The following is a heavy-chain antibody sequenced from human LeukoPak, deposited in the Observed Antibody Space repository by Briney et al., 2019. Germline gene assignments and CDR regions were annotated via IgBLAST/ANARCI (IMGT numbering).Heavy chain of an antibody. J-gene: IGHJ6*02. CDR3: AKDVRVGGGGMDV. Sequence: AGGSLSLSCAASGFTFSNYAMNWVRQAPGEGLEWVSLISSRGDNAYYADSVRGRFTISRDKSKNTVSLQMNSLRGEDTGVYYCAKDVRVGGGGMDVWGQGTPVTVSS. D-gene: IGHD1-26*01. V-gene: IGHV3-23*01. CDR2: ISSRGDNA. CDR1: GFTFSNYA.